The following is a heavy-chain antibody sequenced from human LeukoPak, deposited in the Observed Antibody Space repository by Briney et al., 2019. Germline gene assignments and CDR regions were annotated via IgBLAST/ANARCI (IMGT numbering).Heavy chain of an antibody. CDR3: AIDPNWGTHS. Sequence: GGSLRLSCAGSGFTFSNYAMTWVRQAPGKGLEWVSTISSSGDATYSADSVKGRFTISRDNFKNALYLQMNSLRVEDTAVYYCAIDPNWGTHSWGQGVLVTVSS. V-gene: IGHV3-23*01. CDR1: GFTFSNYA. J-gene: IGHJ4*02. D-gene: IGHD7-27*01. CDR2: ISSSGDAT.